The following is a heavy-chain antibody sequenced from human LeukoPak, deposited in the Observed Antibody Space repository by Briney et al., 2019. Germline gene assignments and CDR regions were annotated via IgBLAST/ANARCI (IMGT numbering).Heavy chain of an antibody. J-gene: IGHJ6*02. Sequence: GGSLRLSCAASGFTFSSYAMHWVRPAPGKGLEWVAVISYDGSNKYYADSVKGRFTISRDNSKNTLYLQMNSLRAEDTAVYYCARDAPYCTNGVCYYYYGMDVWGQGTTVTVSS. CDR2: ISYDGSNK. D-gene: IGHD2-8*01. CDR3: ARDAPYCTNGVCYYYYGMDV. CDR1: GFTFSSYA. V-gene: IGHV3-30*04.